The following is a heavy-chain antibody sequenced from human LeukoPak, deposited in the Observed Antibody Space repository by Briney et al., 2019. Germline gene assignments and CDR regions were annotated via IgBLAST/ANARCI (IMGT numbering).Heavy chain of an antibody. Sequence: GASVKVSCKASGYTFTSYDINWVRQATGQGLEWMGWMNPNSGNTGYAQKFQGRVTMTRNTSISTAYMELSSLRSDDTAVYYCARDLSSTGYSSSWDLDYWGQGTLVTVSS. CDR2: MNPNSGNT. D-gene: IGHD6-13*01. J-gene: IGHJ4*02. CDR3: ARDLSSTGYSSSWDLDY. CDR1: GYTFTSYD. V-gene: IGHV1-8*01.